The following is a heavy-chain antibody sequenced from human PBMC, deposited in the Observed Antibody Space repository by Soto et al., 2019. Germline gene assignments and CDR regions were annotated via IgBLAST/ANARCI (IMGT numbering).Heavy chain of an antibody. Sequence: EVQLVESEGGLVQPGRSLRLSCAASGFTFDDYAMHWVRQAPGKGLEWVSGISWNSGSIGYADSVKGRFTISRDNAKNSLYLQMNSLRAEDTALYYCAKADDYGDNWFDPWGQGTLVTVSS. CDR3: AKADDYGDNWFDP. V-gene: IGHV3-9*01. CDR1: GFTFDDYA. D-gene: IGHD4-17*01. CDR2: ISWNSGSI. J-gene: IGHJ5*02.